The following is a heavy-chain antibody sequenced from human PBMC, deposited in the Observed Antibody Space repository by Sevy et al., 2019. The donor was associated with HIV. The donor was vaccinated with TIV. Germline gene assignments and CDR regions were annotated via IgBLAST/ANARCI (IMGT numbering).Heavy chain of an antibody. J-gene: IGHJ6*02. CDR1: GFSFSRFG. Sequence: GGSLRLSCAASGFSFSRFGMHWVRQAPGKGLEWVALISNDGSDKNYGDSMKGRFTISRDNSRDTLYLQINSLKPEDKGVYYYATSWGRFAGGSWIYYYYGMDVWGQGTTVTVSS. CDR3: ATSWGRFAGGSWIYYYYGMDV. CDR2: ISNDGSDK. D-gene: IGHD6-13*01. V-gene: IGHV3-30*03.